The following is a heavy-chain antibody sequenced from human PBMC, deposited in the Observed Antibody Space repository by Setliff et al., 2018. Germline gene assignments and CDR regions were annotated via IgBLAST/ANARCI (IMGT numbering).Heavy chain of an antibody. CDR2: ISWDGGST. Sequence: GGSLRLSCTSSGFTFGDYIMGWVRQAPGKGLEWVSLISWDGGSTYYADSVKGRFTISRDNAKNSLYLQMNSLRAEDTALYYCARVDDILTGVNYYYGMDVWGQGTTVTVSS. J-gene: IGHJ6*02. D-gene: IGHD3-9*01. CDR1: GFTFGDYI. CDR3: ARVDDILTGVNYYYGMDV. V-gene: IGHV3-20*04.